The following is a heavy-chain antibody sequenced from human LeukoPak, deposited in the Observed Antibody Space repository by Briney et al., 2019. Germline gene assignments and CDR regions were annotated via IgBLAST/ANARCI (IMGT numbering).Heavy chain of an antibody. CDR3: ARDRPLRYYDSSGYYWT. Sequence: ASVKVSCKASGFTFTSSAVQWVRQARGQRLEWIGWIVVGSGNTNYAQKFQERVTITRDMSTSTAYMELSSLRSEDTAVYYCARDRPLRYYDSSGYYWTWGQGTLVTVSS. CDR2: IVVGSGNT. CDR1: GFTFTSSA. D-gene: IGHD3-22*01. V-gene: IGHV1-58*01. J-gene: IGHJ5*02.